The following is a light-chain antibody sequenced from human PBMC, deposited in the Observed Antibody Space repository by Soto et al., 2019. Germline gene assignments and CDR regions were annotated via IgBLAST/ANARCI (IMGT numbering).Light chain of an antibody. V-gene: IGKV3-15*01. Sequence: EIVMTQSPATLSVSPGERATLSCRASQSVSSNLAWYQQKPGQAPRLLIYGASTRATGITARFSGSGSGTEFTLTISRLQSEDVAVYYCQQYHNWPPWTFGQGTKVEIK. J-gene: IGKJ1*01. CDR1: QSVSSN. CDR3: QQYHNWPPWT. CDR2: GAS.